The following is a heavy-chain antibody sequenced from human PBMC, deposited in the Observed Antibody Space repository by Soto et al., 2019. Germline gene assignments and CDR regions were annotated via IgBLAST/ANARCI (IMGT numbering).Heavy chain of an antibody. D-gene: IGHD3-3*01. CDR3: AREKSGYYDY. V-gene: IGHV1-8*01. CDR1: GKTFTSYD. Sequence: QVQLVQSGAEVKKPGASVKVSCRVFGKTFTSYDLNWGGKATGQGLEWMGWMNPNGGNTGYAQKFQGRVTMTRNTSISTAYMELSSLRSEDTAVYYCAREKSGYYDYWGQGTLVTVSS. J-gene: IGHJ4*02. CDR2: MNPNGGNT.